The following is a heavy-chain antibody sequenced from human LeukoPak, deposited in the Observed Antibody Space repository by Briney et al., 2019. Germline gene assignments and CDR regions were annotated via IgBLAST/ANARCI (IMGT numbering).Heavy chain of an antibody. Sequence: SETLSLTCAVYGGSFSDDYWNWIRRPPGKGLEWIGEINHLGITNYNLSLKSRVTISVDTSKSQFSLKLSSVTAADTAIYYCARGGYYGSGNDFRFDPWGQGTLVTVSS. CDR2: INHLGIT. D-gene: IGHD3-10*01. V-gene: IGHV4-34*01. J-gene: IGHJ5*02. CDR3: ARGGYYGSGNDFRFDP. CDR1: GGSFSDDY.